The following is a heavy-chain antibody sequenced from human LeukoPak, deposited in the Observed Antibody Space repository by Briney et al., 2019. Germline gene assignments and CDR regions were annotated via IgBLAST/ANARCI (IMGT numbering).Heavy chain of an antibody. CDR3: AGGLLGCRGGSCYPTDY. D-gene: IGHD2-15*01. CDR2: ISDDGNNK. CDR1: GFTFSSYA. Sequence: GGSLRLSCAASGFTFSSYAMHWVRQAPGKGLEWVAVISDDGNNKYYVDSVKGRFTISRDNPQNTLYLQMDSLRAEDTAVYYCAGGLLGCRGGSCYPTDYWGQGTLVTVSS. V-gene: IGHV3-30*04. J-gene: IGHJ4*02.